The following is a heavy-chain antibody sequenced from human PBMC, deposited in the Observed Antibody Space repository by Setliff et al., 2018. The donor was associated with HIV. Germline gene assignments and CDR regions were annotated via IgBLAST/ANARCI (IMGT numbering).Heavy chain of an antibody. CDR3: ARSPSYRSSWEYYFDY. D-gene: IGHD6-13*01. J-gene: IGHJ4*02. V-gene: IGHV4-38-2*01. CDR2: IYTSGST. Sequence: SETLSLTCAVSGYSISSGYYWGWIRQPPGKGLEWIGSIYTSGSTNYNPSLKSRITISIDTSKSQFSLKLTSVAAADTAVYYCARSPSYRSSWEYYFDYWGQGILVTVSS. CDR1: GYSISSGYY.